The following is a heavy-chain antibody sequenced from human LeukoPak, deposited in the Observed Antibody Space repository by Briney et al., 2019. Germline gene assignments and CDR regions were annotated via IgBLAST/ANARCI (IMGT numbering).Heavy chain of an antibody. J-gene: IGHJ4*02. CDR2: ITGSGDST. CDR1: GITFSSNA. V-gene: IGHV3-23*01. Sequence: GGSLRLSCAASGITFSSNAMSWVRQAPGKGLEWVSGITGSGDSTYYTESVKGRFTISRDNSKNTLYLEMNSLRAEDAAVYYCAKYLAGGWYYIDCWGQGALVVVSS. D-gene: IGHD6-19*01. CDR3: AKYLAGGWYYIDC.